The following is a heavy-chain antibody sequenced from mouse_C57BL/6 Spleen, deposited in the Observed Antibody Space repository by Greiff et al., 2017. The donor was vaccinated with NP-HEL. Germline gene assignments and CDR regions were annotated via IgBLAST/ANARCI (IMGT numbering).Heavy chain of an antibody. V-gene: IGHV1-82*01. D-gene: IGHD2-2*01. Sequence: VQLQQSGPELVKPGASVKISCKASGYAFSSSWMNWVKQRPGKGLEWVGRIYPGVGDTNYNGKFKGKATLTADKSSSTAYMQLSSLTSEDSAVYFCATDGYDEGAWFAYWGQGTLVTVSA. J-gene: IGHJ3*01. CDR2: IYPGVGDT. CDR1: GYAFSSSW. CDR3: ATDGYDEGAWFAY.